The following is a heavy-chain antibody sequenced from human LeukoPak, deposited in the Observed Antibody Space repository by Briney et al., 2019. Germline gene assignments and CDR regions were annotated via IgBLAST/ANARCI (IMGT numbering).Heavy chain of an antibody. Sequence: PSETLSLTCTVSGGSISSYHWSWIRQPAGKGLEWIGRIYASGRTNYNPSLKSRVTISVDTSKNQFSLKLSSLTAADTAVYYCAREQLGWSLVALDIWGQGTMVTVSS. D-gene: IGHD6-6*01. CDR3: AREQLGWSLVALDI. CDR1: GGSISSYH. CDR2: IYASGRT. V-gene: IGHV4-4*07. J-gene: IGHJ3*02.